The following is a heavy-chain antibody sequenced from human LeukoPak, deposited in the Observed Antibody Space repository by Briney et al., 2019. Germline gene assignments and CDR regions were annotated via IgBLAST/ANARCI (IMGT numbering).Heavy chain of an antibody. CDR2: IFHTGTT. CDR3: ARAGPFCSGGSCYFDS. D-gene: IGHD2-15*01. Sequence: SETLSPTCAVSGYSISRAFHWGWVRQSPGKGLECLGNIFHTGTTYYNPSLKSRLTISLDTSKNQFSLKLDSVTAADTAVYYCARAGPFCSGGSCYFDSWGQGTLVTVSS. V-gene: IGHV4-38-2*01. CDR1: GYSISRAFH. J-gene: IGHJ4*02.